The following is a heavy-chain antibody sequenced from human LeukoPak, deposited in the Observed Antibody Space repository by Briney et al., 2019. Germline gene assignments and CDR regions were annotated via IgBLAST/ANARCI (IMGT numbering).Heavy chain of an antibody. CDR3: GYTNNFYH. Sequence: PGDSLRLSCVASGVSISGQWMNWVRQAPGQGLEWVANIKHDGSEEYYVDSVKGRFTISRDDGRNSVSLQMNSVRAEDTAVYYCGYTNNFYHWGQGTLVVVSS. CDR2: IKHDGSEE. V-gene: IGHV3-7*01. J-gene: IGHJ4*02. CDR1: GVSISGQW. D-gene: IGHD3-16*02.